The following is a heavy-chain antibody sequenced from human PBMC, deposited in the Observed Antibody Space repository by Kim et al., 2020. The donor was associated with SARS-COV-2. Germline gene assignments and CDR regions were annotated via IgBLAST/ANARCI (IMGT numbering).Heavy chain of an antibody. D-gene: IGHD1-26*01. CDR3: ARDRGELKAYFDY. V-gene: IGHV3-21*01. J-gene: IGHJ4*02. Sequence: YADSVKGRFTISRDNAKNSLYLQMNSLRAEDTAVYYCARDRGELKAYFDYRGQGTLVTVSS.